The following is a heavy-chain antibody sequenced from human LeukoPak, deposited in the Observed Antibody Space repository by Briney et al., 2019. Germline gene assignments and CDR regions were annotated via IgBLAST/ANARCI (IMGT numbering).Heavy chain of an antibody. CDR2: IRSKAYGGTT. CDR1: GFTFGDYA. D-gene: IGHD3-16*01. CDR3: TSAGGVRP. V-gene: IGHV3-49*04. J-gene: IGHJ5*02. Sequence: GGSLRLSCTASGFTFGDYAMSWVRQAPGKGLEWVGFIRSKAYGGTTEYAASVKGRFTISRDDSKSIAYLQINSLKTEDTAVYYCTSAGGVRPWGQGTLATVSS.